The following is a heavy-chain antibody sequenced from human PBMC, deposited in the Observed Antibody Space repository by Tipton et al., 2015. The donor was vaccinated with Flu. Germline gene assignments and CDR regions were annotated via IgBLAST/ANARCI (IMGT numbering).Heavy chain of an antibody. CDR2: ISGTSGTI. CDR3: ARVIQYSDSHYMDV. V-gene: IGHV3-48*04. CDR1: GFNFNSYS. Sequence: SLRLSCEVSGFNFNSYSMNWVRQAPGRGLEWVSYISGTSGTIYFADSLKGRFTISRDNAKNSLYLQMNSLRAEDTAIYYCARVIQYSDSHYMDVWGKGTTVTVSS. D-gene: IGHD3-22*01. J-gene: IGHJ6*03.